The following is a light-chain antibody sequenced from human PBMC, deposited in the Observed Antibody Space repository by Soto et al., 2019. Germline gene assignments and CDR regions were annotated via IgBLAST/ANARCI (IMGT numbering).Light chain of an antibody. V-gene: IGLV1-51*01. CDR2: DNN. J-gene: IGLJ2*01. CDR1: SSNIGKNH. Sequence: QSVLTQPPSVSAAPGQKVSISCSGSSSNIGKNHVFWYQHLPVTAPKLLIYDNNKRPSGIPDRFPGSKSGTSATLGITGLQTGDEADYYCVAWDDGLSAVVFGGGTKLTVL. CDR3: VAWDDGLSAVV.